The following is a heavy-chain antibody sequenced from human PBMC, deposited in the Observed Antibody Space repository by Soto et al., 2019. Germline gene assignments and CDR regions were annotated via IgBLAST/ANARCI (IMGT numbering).Heavy chain of an antibody. CDR3: ETIGVVPAVNWFDH. Sequence: SETLSLTCTVSGGSISSGGYYWSWIRQHPGKGLEWIGYIYYSGSTYYNPSLKSRVTISVDTSKNQFSLKLSSVTAADTAVYYCETIGVVPAVNWFDHWGQGTLVTVSS. CDR2: IYYSGST. CDR1: GGSISSGGYY. J-gene: IGHJ5*02. V-gene: IGHV4-31*03. D-gene: IGHD2-2*01.